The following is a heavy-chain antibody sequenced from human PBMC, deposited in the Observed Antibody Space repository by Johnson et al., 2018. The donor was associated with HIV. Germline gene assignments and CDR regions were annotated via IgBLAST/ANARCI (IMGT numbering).Heavy chain of an antibody. V-gene: IGHV3-64*01. CDR1: GFTFSTYA. CDR2: ISNNGGST. J-gene: IGHJ3*02. D-gene: IGHD5-18*01. CDR3: AKSRGGYSYGYDAFDI. Sequence: EVQLVESGGGLVQPGGSLRLSCAASGFTFSTYAIHWVRQAPGKGLEYVSAISNNGGSTYYANSVKGRFTISRDNSKNTLFLQMNSLRTEDTALYYCAKSRGGYSYGYDAFDIWGQGTMVTVSS.